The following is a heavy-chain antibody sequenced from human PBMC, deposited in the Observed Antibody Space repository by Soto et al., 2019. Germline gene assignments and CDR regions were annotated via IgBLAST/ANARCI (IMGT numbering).Heavy chain of an antibody. J-gene: IGHJ4*02. CDR1: GGSISSGGYY. CDR2: IYYSGST. D-gene: IGHD5-18*01. Sequence: QVQLQESGPGLVKPSQTLSLTCTVSGGSISSGGYYWSWIRQHPGKGLEWIGYIYYSGSTYYNPSLKSRVTMSVDTSKNQSSLKLSSVTAADTAVYYCARARATAMVKRVDYWGQGTLVTVSS. CDR3: ARARATAMVKRVDY. V-gene: IGHV4-31*03.